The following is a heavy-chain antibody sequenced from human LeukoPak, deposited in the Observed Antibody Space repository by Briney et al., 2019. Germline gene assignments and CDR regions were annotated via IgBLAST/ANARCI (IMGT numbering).Heavy chain of an antibody. Sequence: GGSLRHSCAASGFTFSSYWMHWVRQAPGKGLVWVSRINGDGSSTGYADSVKGRFTISRDNAKNTLYLQMNSLRADDTAVYYCTREISSGWYFLWGQGTLVTVTS. CDR1: GFTFSSYW. J-gene: IGHJ4*02. D-gene: IGHD6-19*01. V-gene: IGHV3-74*01. CDR2: INGDGSST. CDR3: TREISSGWYFL.